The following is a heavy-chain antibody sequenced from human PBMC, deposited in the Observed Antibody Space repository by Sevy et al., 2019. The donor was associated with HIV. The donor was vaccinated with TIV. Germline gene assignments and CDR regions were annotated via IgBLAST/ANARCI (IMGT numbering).Heavy chain of an antibody. CDR1: GFTFSSYA. D-gene: IGHD3-22*01. CDR2: ISGSGGST. CDR3: AKDGITMIVVVPFDAFDI. Sequence: GGSLRLSCAASGFTFSSYAMSWVRQAPGKGLEWVSAISGSGGSTYYADSVKGRFTISRDNSKNTLYLQMNSLRAEDTAVYYCAKDGITMIVVVPFDAFDIWGQGTMVTVSS. J-gene: IGHJ3*02. V-gene: IGHV3-23*01.